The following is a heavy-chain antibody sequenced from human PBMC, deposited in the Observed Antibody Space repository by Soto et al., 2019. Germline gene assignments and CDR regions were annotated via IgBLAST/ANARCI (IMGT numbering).Heavy chain of an antibody. CDR3: ARPHLRGRHYEFRSAPTASLYHYGLGV. V-gene: IGHV1-69*01. J-gene: IGHJ6*02. Sequence: QVQLVQSGAEVKKPGSSVKVSCKASGGTFSSYSISWVRQAPGQGLEWMGGSIPIFRTANYAQKFQGRVTITADESTSTVYMELSSLRSEDTAVYYCARPHLRGRHYEFRSAPTASLYHYGLGVWGQGTTVIVSS. CDR2: SIPIFRTA. D-gene: IGHD3-3*01. CDR1: GGTFSSYS.